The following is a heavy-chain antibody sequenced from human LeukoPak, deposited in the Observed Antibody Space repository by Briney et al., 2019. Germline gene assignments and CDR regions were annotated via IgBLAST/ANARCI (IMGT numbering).Heavy chain of an antibody. CDR1: GYTFTSYG. CDR3: ARDRLFNWNYGQNDY. D-gene: IGHD1-7*01. V-gene: IGHV1-18*01. J-gene: IGHJ4*02. Sequence: ASVKVSCKASGYTFTSYGISWVRQAPGQGLEWMGWISAYNGNTNYAQKLQGRVTMTTDTSTSTAYMELRSLRSDDTAVYYCARDRLFNWNYGQNDYWGQGTLVTVSS. CDR2: ISAYNGNT.